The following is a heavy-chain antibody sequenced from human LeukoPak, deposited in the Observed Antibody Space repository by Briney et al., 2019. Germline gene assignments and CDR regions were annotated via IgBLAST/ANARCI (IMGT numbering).Heavy chain of an antibody. J-gene: IGHJ4*02. D-gene: IGHD3-3*01. CDR3: ASIGDVWSGYYDH. CDR1: GTSVRSYY. Sequence: SETLSLTCNVSGTSVRSYYWTWIRQPPGKGLEWIGYMYYTGTTNYNASLKSRVSISIDTSTNQFSLRLTSVTAADTAMYYCASIGDVWSGYYDHWGKGTLITVSS. V-gene: IGHV4-59*02. CDR2: MYYTGTT.